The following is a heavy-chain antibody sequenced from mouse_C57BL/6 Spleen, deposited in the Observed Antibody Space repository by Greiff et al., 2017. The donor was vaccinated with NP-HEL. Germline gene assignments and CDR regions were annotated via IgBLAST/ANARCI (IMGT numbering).Heavy chain of an antibody. J-gene: IGHJ3*01. CDR1: GYTFTSYW. D-gene: IGHD2-1*01. CDR2: IHPNSGST. V-gene: IGHV1-64*01. Sequence: QVQLQQSGAELVKPGASVKLSCKASGYTFTSYWMHWVKQRPGQGLEWIGMIHPNSGSTNYNEKFKSKATLTVDKSSSTGYMQLSSLTSEDSAVYYCARRGSTMVKEGFAYWGQGTLVTVSA. CDR3: ARRGSTMVKEGFAY.